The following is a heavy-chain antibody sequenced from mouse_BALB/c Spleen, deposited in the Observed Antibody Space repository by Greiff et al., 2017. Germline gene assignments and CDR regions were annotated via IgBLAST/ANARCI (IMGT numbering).Heavy chain of an antibody. CDR2: IYPGDGDT. D-gene: IGHD1-1*01. CDR3: ATGADYYGSKFAY. V-gene: IGHV1-80*01. CDR1: GYAFSSYW. J-gene: IGHJ3*01. Sequence: QVQLQQSGAELVRPGSSVKISCKASGYAFSSYWMNWVKQRPGQGLEWIGQIYPGDGDTNYNGKFKGKATLTADKSSSTAYMQLSSLTSEDSAVYFCATGADYYGSKFAYWGQGTLVTVSA.